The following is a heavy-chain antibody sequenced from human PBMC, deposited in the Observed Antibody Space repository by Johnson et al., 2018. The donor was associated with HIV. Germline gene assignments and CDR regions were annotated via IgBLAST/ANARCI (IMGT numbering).Heavy chain of an antibody. J-gene: IGHJ3*02. Sequence: QVLLVESGGGLVQPGGSLKLSCAASGFTFSGSAMHWVRKASGKGLEWVAVISYDESNKYYVDSVKGRFTLSRDNSKNTLYLQMNSLRAEDTAVYYCARDRAYYDFWSGYPENYDAFDIWGPGTLVTVSS. CDR1: GFTFSGSA. CDR2: ISYDESNK. V-gene: IGHV3-30*04. CDR3: ARDRAYYDFWSGYPENYDAFDI. D-gene: IGHD3-3*01.